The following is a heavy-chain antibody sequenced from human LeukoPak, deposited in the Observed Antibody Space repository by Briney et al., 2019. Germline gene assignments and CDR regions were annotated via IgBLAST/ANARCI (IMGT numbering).Heavy chain of an antibody. Sequence: PGGSLRLSCAASGFTFSNAWMSWVRQAPGKGLEWVGRIISKTDGGTTDYAAPVKGRFTISRDDSKNTLYLQVNSLKTEDTAVYYCTTGDLRFLEWLYYFDYWGQGTLVTVSS. CDR3: TTGDLRFLEWLYYFDY. J-gene: IGHJ4*02. D-gene: IGHD3-3*01. CDR2: IISKTDGGTT. V-gene: IGHV3-15*01. CDR1: GFTFSNAW.